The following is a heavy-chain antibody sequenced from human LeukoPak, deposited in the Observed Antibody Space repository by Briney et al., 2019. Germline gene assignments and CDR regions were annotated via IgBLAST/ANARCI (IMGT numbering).Heavy chain of an antibody. J-gene: IGHJ6*03. V-gene: IGHV3-74*01. CDR1: GFTFSSYW. CDR2: INSDGSST. CDR3: ARVGRDYDSSGYYYSPYYYYYYMDV. D-gene: IGHD3-22*01. Sequence: SGGSLRLSCAASGFTFSSYWMHWVRQAPGKGLVWVSRINSDGSSTSYADSVKGRFTISRDNAKNTLYLQMNSLRAKDTAVYYCARVGRDYDSSGYYYSPYYYYYYMDVWGKGTTVTVSS.